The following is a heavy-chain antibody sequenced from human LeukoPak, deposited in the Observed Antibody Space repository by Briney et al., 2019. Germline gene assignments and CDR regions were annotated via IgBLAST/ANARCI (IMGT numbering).Heavy chain of an antibody. Sequence: SVKVSCKASGGTFRSYAISWVRQAPGQGLEWMGGIIAIFGTPNYAQKFQGRVTITADESTSTAYMELSSLRSEDTAVYYCARAGGYCSGGSCYTYLDYWGQGTLVTGFS. CDR1: GGTFRSYA. D-gene: IGHD2-15*01. V-gene: IGHV1-69*13. CDR3: ARAGGYCSGGSCYTYLDY. J-gene: IGHJ4*02. CDR2: IIAIFGTP.